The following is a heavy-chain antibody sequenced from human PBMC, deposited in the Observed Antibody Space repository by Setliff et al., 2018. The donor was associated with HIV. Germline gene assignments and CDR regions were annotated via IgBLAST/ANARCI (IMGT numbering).Heavy chain of an antibody. J-gene: IGHJ4*02. D-gene: IGHD3-10*01. CDR3: AKKTAAYTSGSWLHY. CDR1: GFTFSSYA. Sequence: GGSLRLSCASSGFTFSSYAMTWVRQAPGKGLECVAVISGSGGDTYYADSVKGRFVISREKSKSTLYLQMNSLRAEDTAVYYCAKKTAAYTSGSWLHYWGQGTLATVS. CDR2: ISGSGGDT. V-gene: IGHV3-23*01.